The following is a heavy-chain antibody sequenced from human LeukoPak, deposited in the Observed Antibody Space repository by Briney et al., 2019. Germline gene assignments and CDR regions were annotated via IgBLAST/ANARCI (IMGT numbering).Heavy chain of an antibody. CDR2: SGSGGST. V-gene: IGHV3-23*01. J-gene: IGHJ4*02. CDR3: ARQKYLRGPDVEYFDY. D-gene: IGHD5/OR15-5a*01. Sequence: KPGGSLRLSCAASGFTFSSYAMSWVRQAPGKGLEWVSSSGSGGSTYSADSVKGRLTISRDNSKNTLYLQMNSLRAEDTAVYYCARQKYLRGPDVEYFDYWGQGTLVTVSS. CDR1: GFTFSSYA.